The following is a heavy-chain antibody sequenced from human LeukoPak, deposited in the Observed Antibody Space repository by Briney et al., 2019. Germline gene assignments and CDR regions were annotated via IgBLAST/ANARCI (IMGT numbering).Heavy chain of an antibody. CDR3: ARQGVQPSYYDSSGTGLYFDY. D-gene: IGHD3-22*01. V-gene: IGHV1-69*05. CDR1: GGTFGSYA. Sequence: SVKVSCKACGGTFGSYAISWVRQAPGQGLEWMGRIIPIFGTANYAQKFQGRVTITTDESTSTAYMELSSLRSEDTAVYYCARQGVQPSYYDSSGTGLYFDYWGQGTLVTVSS. CDR2: IIPIFGTA. J-gene: IGHJ4*02.